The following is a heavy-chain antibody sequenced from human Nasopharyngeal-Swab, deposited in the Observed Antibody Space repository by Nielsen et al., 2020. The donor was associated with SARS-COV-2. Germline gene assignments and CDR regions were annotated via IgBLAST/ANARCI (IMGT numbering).Heavy chain of an antibody. D-gene: IGHD4/OR15-4a*01. J-gene: IGHJ4*02. V-gene: IGHV1-2*02. Sequence: ASVKVSCKTSGYTFTDYYIHWLRQVPGQGLEWVGCINPDSGDTQYAQKFQGRVTVTSDRSRSTAYIDLSRLRSDDTAVYYCVTTNDGVNYHSDFEYWGQGTLVTVSS. CDR2: INPDSGDT. CDR3: VTTNDGVNYHSDFEY. CDR1: GYTFTDYY.